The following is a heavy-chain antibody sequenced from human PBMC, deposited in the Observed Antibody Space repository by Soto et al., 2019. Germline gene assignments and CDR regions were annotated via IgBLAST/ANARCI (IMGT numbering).Heavy chain of an antibody. J-gene: IGHJ4*02. Sequence: SVKVSFKASGGTFSSYAISWVRQAPGQGLEWMGGIIPIFGTANYAQKFQGRVTITADESTSTAYMELSSLRSEDTAVYYCARDQSEKRRIVVVPAAFDYWGQGTLVTVSS. V-gene: IGHV1-69*01. CDR3: ARDQSEKRRIVVVPAAFDY. CDR2: IIPIFGTA. D-gene: IGHD2-2*01. CDR1: GGTFSSYA.